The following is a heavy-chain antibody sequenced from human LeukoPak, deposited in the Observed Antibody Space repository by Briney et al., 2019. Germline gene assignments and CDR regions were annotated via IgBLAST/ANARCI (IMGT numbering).Heavy chain of an antibody. CDR3: ARTTYYYDSSGQPGAFDI. Sequence: GSLRLSCAASGFTFSSYEMNWVRQAPGKGLEWVSYISSSGSTIYYADSVKGRFTISRDNAKNSLYLQMNSLRAEDTAVYYCARTTYYYDSSGQPGAFDIWGQGTMVTVSS. V-gene: IGHV3-48*03. CDR2: ISSSGSTI. D-gene: IGHD3-22*01. CDR1: GFTFSSYE. J-gene: IGHJ3*02.